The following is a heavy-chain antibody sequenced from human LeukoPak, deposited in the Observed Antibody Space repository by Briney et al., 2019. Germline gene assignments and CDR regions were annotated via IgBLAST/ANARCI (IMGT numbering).Heavy chain of an antibody. Sequence: PSQTLSLPCTVSGGSISTAGYYWSWIRQHPGQGLEWIGCIYFSRSTYYNPSLESRVTISVDSSKTQFSLKLTSVTAADTAVYYCAKGPSRGDYYYMDVWGKGTPVTVSS. V-gene: IGHV4-31*03. CDR1: GGSISTAGYY. D-gene: IGHD3-10*01. CDR3: AKGPSRGDYYYMDV. CDR2: IYFSRST. J-gene: IGHJ6*03.